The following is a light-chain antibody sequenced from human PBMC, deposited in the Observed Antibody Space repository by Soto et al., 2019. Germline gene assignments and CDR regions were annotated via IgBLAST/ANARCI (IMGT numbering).Light chain of an antibody. CDR1: QSVHSAL. V-gene: IGKV3-20*01. J-gene: IGKJ2*01. CDR3: QPYEHSLVYT. Sequence: EIVLTQSPASLSLSPGERATLSCRASQSVHSALLGWYQQRPGQAPRLLIYETSIRATGIPDRFSGSGSGNDFTLTISRLEPEYSAVYDCQPYEHSLVYTVGQGTKLEIK. CDR2: ETS.